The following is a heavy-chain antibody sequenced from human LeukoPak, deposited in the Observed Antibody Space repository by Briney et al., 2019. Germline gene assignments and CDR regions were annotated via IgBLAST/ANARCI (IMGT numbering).Heavy chain of an antibody. J-gene: IGHJ4*02. Sequence: SETLSLTCAVYGGSFSGYYWSWIRQPPGKGLEWIGEIYHSGSTNYNPSLKSRVTISVDKSKNQFSLKLSSVTAADTAVYYCARVLGAAGIQPVFDYWGQGTLVTVSS. D-gene: IGHD6-13*01. CDR2: IYHSGST. CDR1: GGSFSGYY. CDR3: ARVLGAAGIQPVFDY. V-gene: IGHV4-34*01.